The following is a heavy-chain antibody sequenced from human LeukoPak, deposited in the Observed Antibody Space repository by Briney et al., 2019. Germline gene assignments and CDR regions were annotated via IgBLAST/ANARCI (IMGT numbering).Heavy chain of an antibody. CDR2: MNPNSGNT. CDR1: GYTFTSYD. Sequence: AASAKVSCKASGYTFTSYDINWVRQATGQGLEWMGWMNPNSGNTGYAQKFQGRVTMTRNTSISTAYMELSSLRSEDTAVYYCARGPRFGELLVPYYYYGMDVWGQGTTVTVSS. D-gene: IGHD3-10*01. V-gene: IGHV1-8*01. CDR3: ARGPRFGELLVPYYYYGMDV. J-gene: IGHJ6*02.